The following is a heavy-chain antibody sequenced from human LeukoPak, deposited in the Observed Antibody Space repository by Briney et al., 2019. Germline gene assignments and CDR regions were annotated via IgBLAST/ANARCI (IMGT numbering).Heavy chain of an antibody. Sequence: PGGSLRLSCAASGFTLSSYSMNWVRQAPGKGLEWVSSISSSSSYIYYADSVKGRFTISRDNAKNSLYLQMNSLRAEDAAVYYCARDCSSTRYNWFDPWGQGTLVTVSS. D-gene: IGHD2-2*01. CDR2: ISSSSSYI. J-gene: IGHJ5*02. V-gene: IGHV3-21*01. CDR3: ARDCSSTRYNWFDP. CDR1: GFTLSSYS.